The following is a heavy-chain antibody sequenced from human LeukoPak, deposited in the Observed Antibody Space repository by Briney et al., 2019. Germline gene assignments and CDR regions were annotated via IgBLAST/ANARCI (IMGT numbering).Heavy chain of an antibody. Sequence: SETLSLTCTVSGGSSSSYYWSWIRQPPGKGLEWIGSIYYSGSTYCNPSLKSRVTISVDTSKNQFSLKLSSVTAADTAVYYCARGVITIFGVVTPGAFDTWGQRTMVTVSS. CDR1: GGSSSSYY. V-gene: IGHV4-59*05. CDR2: IYYSGST. CDR3: ARGVITIFGVVTPGAFDT. J-gene: IGHJ3*02. D-gene: IGHD3-3*01.